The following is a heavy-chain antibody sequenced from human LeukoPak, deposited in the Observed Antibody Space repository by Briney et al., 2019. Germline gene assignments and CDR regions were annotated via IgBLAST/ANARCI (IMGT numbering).Heavy chain of an antibody. J-gene: IGHJ4*02. V-gene: IGHV3-30*04. CDR3: ARDRVVGYYDSGGHVILDY. CDR1: GFTFSSYA. CDR2: ISYDGSNK. Sequence: PGRSLRLSCAASGFTFSSYAMHWVRQAPGKGLEWVAVISYDGSNKYYADSVKGRFTISRDNSKNTLYLQMDSLRAEDTAVYHCARDRVVGYYDSGGHVILDYWGQGTLVTVSS. D-gene: IGHD3-22*01.